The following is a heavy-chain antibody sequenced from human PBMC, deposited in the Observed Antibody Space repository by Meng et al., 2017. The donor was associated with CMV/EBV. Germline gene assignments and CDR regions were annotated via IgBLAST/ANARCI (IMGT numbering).Heavy chain of an antibody. CDR3: ARDTAYYYDSSGYTDYP. J-gene: IGHJ5*02. CDR2: INHSGST. Sequence: SETLSLTCAVYGGSFSGYYWSWIRQPPGKGLEWIGEINHSGSTNYNPSLKSRVTISVDTSKNQFSLKLSSVTAADMAVYYCARDTAYYYDSSGYTDYPWGQGTLVTVSS. D-gene: IGHD3-22*01. CDR1: GGSFSGYY. V-gene: IGHV4-34*01.